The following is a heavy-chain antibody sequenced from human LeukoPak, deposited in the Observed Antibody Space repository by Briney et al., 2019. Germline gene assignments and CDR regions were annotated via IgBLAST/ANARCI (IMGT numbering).Heavy chain of an antibody. D-gene: IGHD6-19*01. CDR1: GFTFSSYE. Sequence: GGSLRLSCAASGFTFSSYEMNWVRQAPGKGLEWVSYTSSSGSPIYYADSVKGRFTISRDNAKNSLYLQMNSLRAEDTAIYYCVLRGAVAAADFWGQGTLVTVSS. J-gene: IGHJ4*02. CDR2: TSSSGSPI. CDR3: VLRGAVAAADF. V-gene: IGHV3-48*03.